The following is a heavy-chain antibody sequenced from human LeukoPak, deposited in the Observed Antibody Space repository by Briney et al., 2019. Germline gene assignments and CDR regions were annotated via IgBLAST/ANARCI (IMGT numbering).Heavy chain of an antibody. CDR3: ARSRATVTTFDY. CDR2: INPSGGST. Sequence: ASVKASCKASGYTFTGYYMHWVRQAPGQGLEWMGIINPSGGSTSYAQKFQGRVTMTSDPSTRTVYMELSSLRSEDTAVYYCARSRATVTTFDYWGQGTLVTVSS. CDR1: GYTFTGYY. J-gene: IGHJ4*02. V-gene: IGHV1-46*03. D-gene: IGHD4-17*01.